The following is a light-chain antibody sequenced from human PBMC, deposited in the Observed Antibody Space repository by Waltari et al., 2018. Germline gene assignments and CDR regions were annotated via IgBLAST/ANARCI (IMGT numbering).Light chain of an antibody. CDR1: QSISSY. CDR2: AAS. V-gene: IGKV1-39*01. CDR3: QQSYSTPRT. Sequence: DIQMTQSPSSLSASVGDRVTITCRASQSISSYLNWYQQKPGTAPKLLIYAASSLQSGVPSRFSGSGSGTDFTLTISSLQPEDCATYYCQQSYSTPRTFGQGTKLEIK. J-gene: IGKJ2*01.